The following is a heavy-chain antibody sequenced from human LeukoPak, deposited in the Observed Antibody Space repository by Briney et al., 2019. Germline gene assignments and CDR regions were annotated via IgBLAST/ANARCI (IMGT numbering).Heavy chain of an antibody. V-gene: IGHV3-23*01. CDR2: ISGSGGST. CDR3: AKDRVMVRGVNYYFDY. Sequence: PSGGSLRLSCAASGFTFSSYAMSWVRQAPGKGLEWVSAISGSGGSTYYADSVKGRFTISRDNSKNTPYLQMNSLRAEDTAVYYCAKDRVMVRGVNYYFDYWGQGTLVTVSS. CDR1: GFTFSSYA. J-gene: IGHJ4*02. D-gene: IGHD3-10*01.